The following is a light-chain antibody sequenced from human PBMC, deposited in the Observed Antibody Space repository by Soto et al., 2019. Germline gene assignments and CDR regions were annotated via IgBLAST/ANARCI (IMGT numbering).Light chain of an antibody. V-gene: IGKV3-11*01. Sequence: EIVLTQSPATLSLSPGERSTLSCSASQSVSSYFAWHQQKPGQAPRLLIYDASNRATGIPARFSGSGSGTDFTLTISSLEPEDFAVYYCQQRSNWPITFGQGTRLEIK. J-gene: IGKJ5*01. CDR2: DAS. CDR1: QSVSSY. CDR3: QQRSNWPIT.